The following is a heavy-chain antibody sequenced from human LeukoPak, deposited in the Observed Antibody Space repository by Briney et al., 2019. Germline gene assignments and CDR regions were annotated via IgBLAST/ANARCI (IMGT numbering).Heavy chain of an antibody. J-gene: IGHJ4*02. CDR3: ARATYDYDSSGYYFSHY. D-gene: IGHD3-22*01. Sequence: SETLSLTCTASGGSISSYYWSWIRQPPGKGLEWIGYIYYSGSTNYNPSLKSRVTISVDTSENQFSLKLSSVTAADTAVYYCARATYDYDSSGYYFSHYWGQGTLVTVSS. CDR2: IYYSGST. CDR1: GGSISSYY. V-gene: IGHV4-59*08.